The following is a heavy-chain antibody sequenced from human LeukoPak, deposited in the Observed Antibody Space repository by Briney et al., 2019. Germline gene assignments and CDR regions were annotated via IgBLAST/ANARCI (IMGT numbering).Heavy chain of an antibody. D-gene: IGHD2-15*01. CDR3: ARDPSGGSYPQYYFDY. CDR2: ISSSGGDT. V-gene: IGHV3-48*01. Sequence: LPGGSLRLSCAASGFMFSGYSMDWVRQAPGKGLEWVSYISSSGGDTHYTDSVKGRFTISRDNAKNSLYLQMNSLRAEDTAVYYCARDPSGGSYPQYYFDYWGQGTLVTVSS. CDR1: GFMFSGYS. J-gene: IGHJ4*02.